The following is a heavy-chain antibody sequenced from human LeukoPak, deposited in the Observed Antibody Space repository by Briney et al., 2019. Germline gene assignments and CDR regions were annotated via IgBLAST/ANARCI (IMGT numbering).Heavy chain of an antibody. Sequence: SETLSLTCTVSGGSISTGSYYWGWIRQPPGKGLEWIGSIYYSGSTYYNPSLKSRVTISVDTSKNQFSLKLSSVTAADTAVYYCARRGGSSWYIDYWGQGTLVTVSS. J-gene: IGHJ4*02. CDR1: GGSISTGSYY. CDR3: ARRGGSSWYIDY. CDR2: IYYSGST. V-gene: IGHV4-39*01. D-gene: IGHD6-13*01.